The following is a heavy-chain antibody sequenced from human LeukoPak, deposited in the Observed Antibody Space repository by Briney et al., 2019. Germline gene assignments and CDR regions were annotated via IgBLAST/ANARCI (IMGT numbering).Heavy chain of an antibody. CDR3: ARDSYFDY. V-gene: IGHV3-7*03. CDR1: GFTFNGSL. J-gene: IGHJ4*02. CDR2: IKQDGSEK. Sequence: GGALRLSCAASGFTFNGSLMSWGRQAPGKGLEWVANIKQDGSEKYYVDSVKGRFTISRDNAKNSLYLQMNSLRAEDTAVYYCARDSYFDYWGQGTLVTVSS.